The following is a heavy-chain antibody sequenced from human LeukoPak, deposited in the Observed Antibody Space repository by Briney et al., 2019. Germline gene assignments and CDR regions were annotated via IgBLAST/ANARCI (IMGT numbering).Heavy chain of an antibody. V-gene: IGHV4-34*01. J-gene: IGHJ4*02. D-gene: IGHD6-6*01. CDR3: ARGRGGIAARGGDFDY. Sequence: SETLSLTCAVYGGSFSGYYWSWIRQPPGKGLEWIGEINHSGSTNYNPSLKSRVTISVDTSKNQFSLKPSSVTAADTAVYYCARGRGGIAARGGDFDYWGQGTLVTVSS. CDR1: GGSFSGYY. CDR2: INHSGST.